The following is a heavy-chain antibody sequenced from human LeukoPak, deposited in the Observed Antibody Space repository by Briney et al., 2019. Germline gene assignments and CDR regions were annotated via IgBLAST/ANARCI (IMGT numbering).Heavy chain of an antibody. D-gene: IGHD5-12*01. CDR2: INPNSGVT. CDR1: GYTFTGYY. CDR3: ARGQYSGYEGGLY. Sequence: ASVKVSCKASGYTFTGYYMHWVRQAPGQGLEWMGWINPNSGVTNYAQKFQGRVTITRVASISTAYMELSRLRSDDTAVYYCARGQYSGYEGGLYWGQGTLVTVSS. V-gene: IGHV1-2*02. J-gene: IGHJ4*02.